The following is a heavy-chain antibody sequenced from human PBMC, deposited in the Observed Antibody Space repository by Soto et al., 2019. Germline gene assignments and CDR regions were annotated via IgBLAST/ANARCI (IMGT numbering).Heavy chain of an antibody. CDR1: GGSISSGDYY. CDR3: ARDYSNYEGYYYGMDV. J-gene: IGHJ6*02. Sequence: PSETLSLTCTVSGGSISSGDYYWSWIRQPPGKGLEWIGYIYYSGSTYYNPSLKSRVTISVDTSKNQFSLKLSSVTAADTAVYYCARDYSNYEGYYYGMDVWGQGTTVTVSS. D-gene: IGHD4-4*01. V-gene: IGHV4-30-4*01. CDR2: IYYSGST.